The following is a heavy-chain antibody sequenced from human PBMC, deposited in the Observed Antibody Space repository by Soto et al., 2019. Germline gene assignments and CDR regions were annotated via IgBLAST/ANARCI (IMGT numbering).Heavy chain of an antibody. CDR3: ARDRGSYALDY. Sequence: QVQLVQSGAAVKKPGASVKVSCKASGYTFTSYGISWVRQAPGQGLEWMGWISANNGNTNYVQKLQGRVTMTTDTSTSTADMELRSLRSDDTAVYYCARDRGSYALDYWGQGTLVTVSS. CDR2: ISANNGNT. D-gene: IGHD1-26*01. J-gene: IGHJ4*02. V-gene: IGHV1-18*01. CDR1: GYTFTSYG.